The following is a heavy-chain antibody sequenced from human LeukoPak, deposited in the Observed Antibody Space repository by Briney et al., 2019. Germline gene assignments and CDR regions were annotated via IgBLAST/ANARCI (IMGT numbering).Heavy chain of an antibody. J-gene: IGHJ4*02. CDR2: IQYDGNTI. CDR3: AKDRNDYGGNYYFDY. Sequence: GGSLRLSCVASGFTYSHNGMHWVRQAPGKGLEWVAFIQYDGNTIFYADSVKGRFTISRDNSKNTLYLQMNSLRTDDTAVYYCAKDRNDYGGNYYFDYWGQGTLVTVSS. CDR1: GFTYSHNG. D-gene: IGHD4-23*01. V-gene: IGHV3-30*02.